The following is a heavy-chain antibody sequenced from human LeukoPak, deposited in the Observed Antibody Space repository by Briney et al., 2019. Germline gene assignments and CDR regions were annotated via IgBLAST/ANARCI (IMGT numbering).Heavy chain of an antibody. CDR2: INSDGRST. V-gene: IGHV3-74*01. CDR1: GFTFSSYW. Sequence: SGGSLRLSCAASGFTFSSYWMHWVRQAPGKGLVWVSRINSDGRSTSYADSVKGRFTISRDNAKNTLYLQMNSLRVEDTAVYYCARAPPYNWNDGSGAFDIWGQGTMVTVSS. J-gene: IGHJ3*02. D-gene: IGHD1-20*01. CDR3: ARAPPYNWNDGSGAFDI.